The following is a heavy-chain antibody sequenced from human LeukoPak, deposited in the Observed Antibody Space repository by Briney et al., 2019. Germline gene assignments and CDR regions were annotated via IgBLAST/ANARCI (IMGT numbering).Heavy chain of an antibody. CDR1: GFTFSSYS. V-gene: IGHV4-59*12. J-gene: IGHJ6*02. CDR2: IYYSGST. CDR3: AGDYYYGMDV. Sequence: GSLRLSCAASGFTFSSYSMDWIRQPPGKGLEWIGYIYYSGSTNYNPSLKSRATISVDTSKTHFSLKLSSVTAADTAVYYCAGDYYYGMDVWGQGTTVTVSS.